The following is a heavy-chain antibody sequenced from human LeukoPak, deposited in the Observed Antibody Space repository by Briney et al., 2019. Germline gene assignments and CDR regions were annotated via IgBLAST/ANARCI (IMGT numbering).Heavy chain of an antibody. CDR2: IRQDGSEK. CDR1: GFTFSSHA. J-gene: IGHJ5*02. V-gene: IGHV3-7*04. D-gene: IGHD6-13*01. CDR3: ARRYSSSWSGFDP. Sequence: GGSLRLSCAASGFTFSSHAMSWVRQAPGKGLEWVANIRQDGSEKYYVDSVKGRFTISRDNAKNSLYLQMNSLRGEDTAVYYCARRYSSSWSGFDPWGQGTLVTVSS.